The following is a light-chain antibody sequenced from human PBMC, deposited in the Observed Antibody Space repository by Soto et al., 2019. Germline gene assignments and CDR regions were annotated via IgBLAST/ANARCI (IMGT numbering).Light chain of an antibody. CDR3: SSSTTTTSLVV. J-gene: IGLJ3*02. Sequence: QSALTQPASVSGSPGQSITISCTGTSSDIGDYNYVSWYQQYPGKVPKLVIYDVSHRPSGVSNRFSGSKSGNTASLTISGLQAEDEADSYCSSSTTTTSLVVFGGGTKLTVL. CDR1: SSDIGDYNY. CDR2: DVS. V-gene: IGLV2-14*01.